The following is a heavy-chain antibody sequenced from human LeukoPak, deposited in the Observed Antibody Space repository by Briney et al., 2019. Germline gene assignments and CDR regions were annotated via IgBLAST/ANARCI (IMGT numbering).Heavy chain of an antibody. Sequence: SETLSLTCTVSGGSISSGDYYWSWIRQPPGKGLEWIGYIYYSGSTYYNPSLKSRVTISVDTSKNQFSLKLSSVTAADTAVYYCARKTEFCGGDCYYYYYGMDVWGQGTTVTASS. J-gene: IGHJ6*02. V-gene: IGHV4-30-4*01. CDR3: ARKTEFCGGDCYYYYYGMDV. D-gene: IGHD2-21*02. CDR2: IYYSGST. CDR1: GGSISSGDYY.